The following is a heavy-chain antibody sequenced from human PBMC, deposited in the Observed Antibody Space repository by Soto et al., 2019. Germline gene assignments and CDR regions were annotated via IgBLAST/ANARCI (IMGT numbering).Heavy chain of an antibody. CDR2: IWHDGNNK. CDR1: GFTFSNYG. V-gene: IGHV3-33*01. J-gene: IGHJ6*02. Sequence: VGSLRLSCAASGFTFSNYGMHWVRQAPGKVLEWVAIIWHDGNNKYYADSVRGRFIISRDNSKNRLYLQMNSLRAEDTAVYYCASDLVGASDSYGLDVWGQGTPVTVSS. CDR3: ASDLVGASDSYGLDV. D-gene: IGHD1-26*01.